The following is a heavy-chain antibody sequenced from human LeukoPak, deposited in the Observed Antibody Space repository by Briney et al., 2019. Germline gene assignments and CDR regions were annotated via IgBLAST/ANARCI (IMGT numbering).Heavy chain of an antibody. CDR2: INPNSGGT. J-gene: IGHJ3*02. V-gene: IGHV1-2*02. D-gene: IGHD3-22*01. CDR1: GYTFTGYY. CDR3: EREDAGYYASSGDAFDI. Sequence: ASVKVSCKASGYTFTGYYMHWVRQAPGQGLEWMGWINPNSGGTNYAQKFQGRVTMTRDTSISTAYMELSRLRSDDTAVYYCEREDAGYYASSGDAFDIWGHGTMVTVSS.